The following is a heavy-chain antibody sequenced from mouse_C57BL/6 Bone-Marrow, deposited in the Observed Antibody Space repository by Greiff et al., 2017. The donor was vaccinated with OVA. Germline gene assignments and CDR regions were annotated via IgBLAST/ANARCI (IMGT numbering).Heavy chain of an antibody. D-gene: IGHD2-1*01. Sequence: EVKLMESGGGLVKPGGSLKLSCAASGFTFSSYAMSWVRKTPEKRLEWVATISDGGSYTYYPDNVKGRFTISRDNAKNNLYLQMSHLKSEDTAMYDCARDHGYGNYGYWGQGTTLTVSS. CDR3: ARDHGYGNYGY. V-gene: IGHV5-4*01. CDR1: GFTFSSYA. CDR2: ISDGGSYT. J-gene: IGHJ2*01.